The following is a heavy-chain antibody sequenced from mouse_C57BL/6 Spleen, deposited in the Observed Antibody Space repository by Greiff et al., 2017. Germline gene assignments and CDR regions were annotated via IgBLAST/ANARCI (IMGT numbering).Heavy chain of an antibody. V-gene: IGHV5-9-1*02. Sequence: EVKLLESGAGLVKPGGSLKLSCAASGYTFSSYAMSWVRQTPEKRLEWVAYISSGGDYIYYADTVKGRFTISRDNARNTLYLQMSSLKSEDTAMYYCTSGITTVEGAWFAYWGEGTLVTVSA. J-gene: IGHJ3*01. CDR1: GYTFSSYA. D-gene: IGHD1-1*01. CDR3: TSGITTVEGAWFAY. CDR2: ISSGGDYI.